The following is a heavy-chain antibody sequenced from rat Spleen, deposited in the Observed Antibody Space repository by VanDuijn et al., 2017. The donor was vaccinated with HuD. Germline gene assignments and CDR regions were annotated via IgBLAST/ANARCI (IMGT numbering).Heavy chain of an antibody. V-gene: IGHV5S23*01. Sequence: EVQLVESGGGLVQPGRSLKLSCAASGFTFSNYDMAWLRQAPTKGLEWVASISTGGVNTYYRDSVKGRFTISRDNAKSTLYLQMDSLRSEDTATYYCARHYGGYSEYVMDAWGQGASVTVSS. CDR3: ARHYGGYSEYVMDA. CDR2: ISTGGVNT. D-gene: IGHD1-11*01. J-gene: IGHJ4*01. CDR1: GFTFSNYD.